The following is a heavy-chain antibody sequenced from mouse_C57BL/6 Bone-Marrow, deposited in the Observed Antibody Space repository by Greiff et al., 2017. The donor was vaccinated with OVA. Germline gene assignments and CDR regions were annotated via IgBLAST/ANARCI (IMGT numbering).Heavy chain of an antibody. CDR3: ARDRVDYYAMDY. V-gene: IGHV5-4*01. CDR1: GFTFSSYA. D-gene: IGHD3-3*01. J-gene: IGHJ4*01. CDR2: ISDGGSST. Sequence: DVHLVESGGGLVKPGGSLKLSCAASGFTFSSYAMSWVRQTPEKRLEWVATISDGGSSTYYPDNVKGRFTISRDNATNNLYLQMSHLKSEDTAMYYCARDRVDYYAMDYWGQGTSVTVSS.